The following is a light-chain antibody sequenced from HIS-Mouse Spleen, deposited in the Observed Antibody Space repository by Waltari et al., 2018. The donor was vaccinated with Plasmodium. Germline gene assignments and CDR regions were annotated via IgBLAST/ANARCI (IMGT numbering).Light chain of an antibody. CDR2: YYSASDK. J-gene: IGLJ3*02. V-gene: IGLV5-37*01. Sequence: QPVLTQPPSSSASPGESARLTCTLPSDINVGSYNIYWYQQKPGGPPRYPLYYYSASDKGQGSGVPSRFSGSKEASAMPGILLISGLQSEDEADYYCMIWPSNASGVFGGGTKLTVL. CDR3: MIWPSNASGV. CDR1: SDINVGSYN.